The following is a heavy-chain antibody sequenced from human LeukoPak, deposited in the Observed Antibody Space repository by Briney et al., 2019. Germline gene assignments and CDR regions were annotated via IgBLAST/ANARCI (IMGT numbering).Heavy chain of an antibody. CDR3: AKDTLRLRYFDWLLFGAFDI. D-gene: IGHD3-9*01. Sequence: GGSLRLSCAASGFTFSGYGMSWVRQAPGKGLKWVTAIRGSGGSTYYADSVKGRITISRDNSKNTLYLQMNSLRAEDTAVYYCAKDTLRLRYFDWLLFGAFDIWGQGTMVTVSS. J-gene: IGHJ3*02. V-gene: IGHV3-23*01. CDR2: IRGSGGST. CDR1: GFTFSGYG.